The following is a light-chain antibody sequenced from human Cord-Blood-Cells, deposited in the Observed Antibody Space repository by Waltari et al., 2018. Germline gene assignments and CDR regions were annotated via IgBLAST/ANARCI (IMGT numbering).Light chain of an antibody. J-gene: IGLJ3*02. Sequence: QSALTHPASVSGSPGQSVTISCTGTSRGVGGYNYVSWYQQHPGKAPKLSVYDGSKWLSGVSNLFSGSTSGTTASLTISGLQAEDEADYYCSSYTSSSTLRVFGGGTKLTVL. CDR3: SSYTSSSTLRV. CDR1: SRGVGGYNY. V-gene: IGLV2-14*01. CDR2: DGS.